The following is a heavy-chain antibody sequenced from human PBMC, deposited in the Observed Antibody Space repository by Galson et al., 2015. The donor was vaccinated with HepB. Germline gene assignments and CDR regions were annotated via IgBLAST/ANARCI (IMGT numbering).Heavy chain of an antibody. D-gene: IGHD3-10*01. CDR2: IKSRGDGGTT. J-gene: IGHJ4*02. CDR3: TRDQYYYNSGSFR. V-gene: IGHV3-49*03. CDR1: GFPFSSYA. Sequence: SLRLSCAASGFPFSSYAMSWFRQAAGRGLEWVGFIKSRGDGGTTEYGSSVKGRFIISRDDSKSVVYLQMNNLKTDDSGVYYCTRDQYYYNSGSFRWGQGVLVTVSS.